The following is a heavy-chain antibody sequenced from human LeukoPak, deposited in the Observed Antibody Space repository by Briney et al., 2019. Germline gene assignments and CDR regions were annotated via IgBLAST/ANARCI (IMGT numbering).Heavy chain of an antibody. V-gene: IGHV3-21*01. CDR1: GFTFSSYS. Sequence: GGSLRLSCAASGFTFSSYSMNWVRQAPGKGLEWVSSISSSSSYIYYADSVKGRFTISRDNAKNPLYLQMNSLRAEDTAVYYCAIDVYSSSWYYYYYGMDVWGQGTTVTVSS. D-gene: IGHD6-13*01. CDR3: AIDVYSSSWYYYYYGMDV. J-gene: IGHJ6*02. CDR2: ISSSSSYI.